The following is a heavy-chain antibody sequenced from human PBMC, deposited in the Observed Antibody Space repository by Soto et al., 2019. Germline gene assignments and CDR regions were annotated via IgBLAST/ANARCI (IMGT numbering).Heavy chain of an antibody. D-gene: IGHD2-2*01. Sequence: QVQLVQSGPEMKKPGASVKLSCKASGYTFTTNSMHWVRQAPGQRLEWMGWIHAGNGNTEHSQKFQGRVTITRDTSASTAYLELGSLRSEDTAVYYCARAACSSTSCYNYYAYGMDVWGQGTAVTVS. CDR1: GYTFTTNS. J-gene: IGHJ6*02. CDR2: IHAGNGNT. CDR3: ARAACSSTSCYNYYAYGMDV. V-gene: IGHV1-3*01.